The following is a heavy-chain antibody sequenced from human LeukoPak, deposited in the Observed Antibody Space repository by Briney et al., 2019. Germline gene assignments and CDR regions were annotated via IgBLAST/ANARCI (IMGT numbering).Heavy chain of an antibody. Sequence: GGSLRLSCAASGFTFSSYSMNWVRQAPGKGLEWVSSISSSSSYIYYADSVKGRFTISRDNSKNTLYLQMNSLRAEDTAVYYCARGTIFGVVIISVGYMDVWGKGTTVTVSS. V-gene: IGHV3-21*01. D-gene: IGHD3-3*01. J-gene: IGHJ6*03. CDR1: GFTFSSYS. CDR3: ARGTIFGVVIISVGYMDV. CDR2: ISSSSSYI.